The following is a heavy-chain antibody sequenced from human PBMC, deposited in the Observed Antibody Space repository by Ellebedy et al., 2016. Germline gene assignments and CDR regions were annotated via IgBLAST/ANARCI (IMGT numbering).Heavy chain of an antibody. CDR1: GGSFSGYY. J-gene: IGHJ4*02. CDR2: IYYSGST. CDR3: ARQEPAANFDY. V-gene: IGHV4-39*01. Sequence: SETLSLXXAVYGGSFSGYYWGWIRQPPGKGLEWIGSIYYSGSTYYNPSLKSRVTISVDTSKNQFSLKLSSVTAADTAVYYCARQEPAANFDYWGQGTLVTVSS. D-gene: IGHD2-2*01.